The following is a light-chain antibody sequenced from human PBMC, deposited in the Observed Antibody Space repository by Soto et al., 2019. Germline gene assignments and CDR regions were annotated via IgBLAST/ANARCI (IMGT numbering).Light chain of an antibody. CDR3: QQYDNFPPYT. CDR2: DAS. J-gene: IGKJ2*01. Sequence: DIQMTQSPTSLSVSAGDTVTITCQASRDISVSLNWYQHKPGHPPKLIVYDASNLQTGVPSKFSGSGSGTHFTFTITNLQPEDIATYYCQQYDNFPPYTFGQGTKLDIK. V-gene: IGKV1-33*01. CDR1: RDISVS.